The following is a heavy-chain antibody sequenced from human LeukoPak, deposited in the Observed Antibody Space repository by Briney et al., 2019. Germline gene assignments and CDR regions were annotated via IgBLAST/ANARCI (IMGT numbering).Heavy chain of an antibody. V-gene: IGHV1-46*01. J-gene: IGHJ3*02. Sequence: ASVKVSCKASGGTFSSYAISWVRQAPGQGLEWMGIIHPSGGSTSYAQKFQGRVTMTRDTSTSTVYMELSSLRSEDSAVYYCAGPTYIVGGAFDIWGQGTMVTVSS. D-gene: IGHD1-26*01. CDR1: GGTFSSYA. CDR2: IHPSGGST. CDR3: AGPTYIVGGAFDI.